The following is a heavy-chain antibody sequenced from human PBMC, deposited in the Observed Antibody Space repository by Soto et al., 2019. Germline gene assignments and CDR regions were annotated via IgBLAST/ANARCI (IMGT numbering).Heavy chain of an antibody. D-gene: IGHD2-15*01. V-gene: IGHV3-21*01. Sequence: EVQLVESGGGLVNPGGSLRLSCAAYGFTFSSYSMNWVRQAPGKGLEWVSSISSSSSYIYYADSVKGRFTISRDNAKNSLYLQMNSLRAEDTAVYYCARYAYCSGGSCLHFDYWGQGTLVTVSS. CDR1: GFTFSSYS. CDR3: ARYAYCSGGSCLHFDY. CDR2: ISSSSSYI. J-gene: IGHJ4*02.